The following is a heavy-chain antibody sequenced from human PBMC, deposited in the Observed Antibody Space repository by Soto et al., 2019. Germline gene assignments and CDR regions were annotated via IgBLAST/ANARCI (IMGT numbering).Heavy chain of an antibody. CDR3: ARDRFRYNWNDFPYSYYGMDV. CDR1: GFTFSSYA. V-gene: IGHV3-30-3*01. D-gene: IGHD1-1*01. J-gene: IGHJ6*02. CDR2: ISYDGSNK. Sequence: QVQLVESGGGVVQPGRSLRLSCAASGFTFSSYAMHWVRQAPGKGLEWVAVISYDGSNKYYADSVKGRFTISRDNSKNTLYLQMTSLRAEDTAVYYCARDRFRYNWNDFPYSYYGMDVWGQGTTVTVSS.